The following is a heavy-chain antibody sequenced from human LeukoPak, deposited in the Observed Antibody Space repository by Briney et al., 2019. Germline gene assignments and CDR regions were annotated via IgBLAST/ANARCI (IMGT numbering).Heavy chain of an antibody. CDR1: GFTVSSNY. CDR2: ISYDGSNK. J-gene: IGHJ4*02. V-gene: IGHV3-30-3*01. D-gene: IGHD5-12*01. Sequence: GGSLRLSCAASGFTVSSNYMSWVRQAPGKGLEWVAVISYDGSNKYYADSVKGRFTISRDNSKNTLYLQMNSLRAEDTAVYYCARGRYSGYDFDYWGQGTLVTVSS. CDR3: ARGRYSGYDFDY.